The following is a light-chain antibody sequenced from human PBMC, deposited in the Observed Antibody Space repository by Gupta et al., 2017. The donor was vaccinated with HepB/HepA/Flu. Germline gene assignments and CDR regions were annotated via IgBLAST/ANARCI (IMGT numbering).Light chain of an antibody. CDR1: SSNIGSNT. CDR3: AAWDDSLNGQLV. CDR2: RNN. Sequence: QSVLTQPPSASGTPGQRVTISCSGSSSNIGSNTVNWYQQLPGTAPKLLIYRNNQRPSGVPDQFSCSKSGTSASPAISGLQSEDEPDYYWAAWDDSLNGQLVFGGGTKLTVL. V-gene: IGLV1-44*01. J-gene: IGLJ2*01.